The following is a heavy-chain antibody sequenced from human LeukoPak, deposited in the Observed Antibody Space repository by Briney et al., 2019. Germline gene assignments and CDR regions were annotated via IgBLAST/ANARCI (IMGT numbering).Heavy chain of an antibody. Sequence: GGSLRLSCAASGFTFSSYAMTWVRQAPGKGLEWVSAITGSGDSTYYADSVKGRFTISRDNSKNTLYLQMNSLRAEDTAVYYCARDQASWAFDIWGQGTMVTVSS. J-gene: IGHJ3*02. CDR3: ARDQASWAFDI. CDR2: ITGSGDST. V-gene: IGHV3-23*01. CDR1: GFTFSSYA.